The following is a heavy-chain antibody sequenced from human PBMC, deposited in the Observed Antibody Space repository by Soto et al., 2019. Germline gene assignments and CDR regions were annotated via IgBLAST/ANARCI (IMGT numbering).Heavy chain of an antibody. Sequence: DVQLVASGGGLVQPGGSLRLSCAASGFTFTNYWMSWVRQAPGKGLERVANIKQDGGEKYYVDSVKGRFTISRDNAKNSLYLQMNSLRAEDTAVYYCARGRYADPFDYWGQGTLVTVSS. J-gene: IGHJ4*02. D-gene: IGHD4-17*01. CDR1: GFTFTNYW. V-gene: IGHV3-7*01. CDR3: ARGRYADPFDY. CDR2: IKQDGGEK.